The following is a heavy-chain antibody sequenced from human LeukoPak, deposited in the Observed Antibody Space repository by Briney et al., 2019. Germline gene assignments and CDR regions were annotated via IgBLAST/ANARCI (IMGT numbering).Heavy chain of an antibody. V-gene: IGHV3-7*01. CDR3: ARFSGRN. CDR1: WIPLSCYL. Sequence: GSLRLFCSASWIPLSCYLENWVRQAPGKGLEWVANIKQDGSAKYYVDSVKGRFTISRDNAKNSLYLQMGSLRAEDTAVYYCARFSGRNWGQGTLVTVSS. CDR2: IKQDGSAK. J-gene: IGHJ4*02. D-gene: IGHD2-15*01.